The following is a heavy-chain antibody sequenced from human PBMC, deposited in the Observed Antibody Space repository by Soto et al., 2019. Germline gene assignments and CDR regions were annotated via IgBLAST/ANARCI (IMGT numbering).Heavy chain of an antibody. J-gene: IGHJ5*02. V-gene: IGHV4-30-4*01. CDR3: ARGFRITIFGVVERTVNWFDP. CDR1: GGSISSGDYY. CDR2: IYYSGST. Sequence: NPSETLSLTCTVSGGSISSGDYYWSWIRQPPGKGLEWIGYIYYSGSTYYNTSLKSRITISVDTSKNQFYLKLNSVTAEDTDVYNCARGFRITIFGVVERTVNWFDPWGQGTLVTVSS. D-gene: IGHD3-3*01.